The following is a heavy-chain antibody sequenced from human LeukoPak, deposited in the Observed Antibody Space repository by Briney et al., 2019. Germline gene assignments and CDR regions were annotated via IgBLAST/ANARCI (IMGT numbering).Heavy chain of an antibody. CDR3: ARGMDV. Sequence: QTGGSLRLSCAASGFTFSSYWMFWARQGPGKGLVWVSQIFSDGSMTNYADSVKGRFTISRDNAKNTLYLQMNSLRAEDTAVYYCARGMDVWGQGTTVTVSS. J-gene: IGHJ6*02. CDR2: IFSDGSMT. V-gene: IGHV3-74*01. CDR1: GFTFSSYW.